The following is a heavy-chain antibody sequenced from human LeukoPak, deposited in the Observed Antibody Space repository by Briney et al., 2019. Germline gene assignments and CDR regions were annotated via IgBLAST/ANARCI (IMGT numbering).Heavy chain of an antibody. J-gene: IGHJ4*02. CDR2: IYYSGST. V-gene: IGHV4-61*01. D-gene: IGHD3-16*01. CDR1: GGSISSGSYS. Sequence: SETLSLTCAVSGGSISSGSYSWSWIRQPPGKGLEWIGYIYYSGSTNYNPSLKSRVTISVDTSKNQFSLKLSSVTAADTAVYYCAGGSGYYFDYWGQGTLVTVSS. CDR3: AGGSGYYFDY.